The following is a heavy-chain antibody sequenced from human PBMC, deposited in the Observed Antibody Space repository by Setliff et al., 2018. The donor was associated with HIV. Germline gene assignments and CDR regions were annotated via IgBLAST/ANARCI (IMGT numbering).Heavy chain of an antibody. CDR1: GGSTTSYY. CDR3: AGSKGATRPSAEYFQN. D-gene: IGHD1-26*01. CDR2: IYYSGST. Sequence: SETLSLTCSFSGGSTTSYYWSWIRQPPGKGLEWIGYIYYSGSTNYNPSLKSRVTISLDTSKKQFSLKLSSVTAADTAIYYCAGSKGATRPSAEYFQNWGQGTLVTVSS. V-gene: IGHV4-59*01. J-gene: IGHJ1*01.